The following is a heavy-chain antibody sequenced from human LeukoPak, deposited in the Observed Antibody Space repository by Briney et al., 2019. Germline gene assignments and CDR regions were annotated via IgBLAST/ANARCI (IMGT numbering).Heavy chain of an antibody. Sequence: GASVKVSCKASGYTFTSYAMHWVRQAPGQRLEWMGWINAGNGNTKYSQKFQGRVTITRDTSASTAYMELSSLRSEDTAVYYCAKEGGEGTFFDYWGQGTLVTVSS. V-gene: IGHV1-3*01. J-gene: IGHJ4*02. CDR3: AKEGGEGTFFDY. CDR1: GYTFTSYA. D-gene: IGHD2/OR15-2a*01. CDR2: INAGNGNT.